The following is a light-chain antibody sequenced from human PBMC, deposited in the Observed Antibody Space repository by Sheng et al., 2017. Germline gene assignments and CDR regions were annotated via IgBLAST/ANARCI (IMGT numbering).Light chain of an antibody. CDR1: EDIDDD. CDR2: EST. J-gene: IGKJ2*01. CDR3: LQHDSTPFT. V-gene: IGKV5-2*01. Sequence: ETTLTQSPAFMSATPGDKVIISCKASEDIDDDINWYQEKPGEPAVFLIQESTTLVPGIPPRFSGAGYGTDFTLTINNIESEDAAYYFCLQHDSTPFTFGQGTKVEIK.